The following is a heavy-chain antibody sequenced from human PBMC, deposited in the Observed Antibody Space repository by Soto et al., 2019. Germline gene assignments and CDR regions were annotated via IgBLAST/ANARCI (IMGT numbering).Heavy chain of an antibody. Sequence: QVQLVQSGAEVKKPGSSVKVSCKASGGTFSSYAISWVRQAPGQGLEWMGGIIPIFGTANYAQKFQGRVTITADDSTSTAYMELSGLRAEDTAVYYCARGVIAVAGNYYGMDVWGQGTTVTVS. CDR2: IIPIFGTA. D-gene: IGHD6-19*01. J-gene: IGHJ6*01. CDR3: ARGVIAVAGNYYGMDV. V-gene: IGHV1-69*01. CDR1: GGTFSSYA.